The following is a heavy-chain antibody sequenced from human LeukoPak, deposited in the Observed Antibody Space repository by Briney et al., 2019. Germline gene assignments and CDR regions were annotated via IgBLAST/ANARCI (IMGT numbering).Heavy chain of an antibody. CDR1: GGSISGYY. CDR2: IYYSGST. Sequence: PSETLSLTCTVSGGSISGYYYNWIRQPPGKGLEWIGYIYYSGSTNYNPSLKSRVTISVDTSKNQFSLKLSSVTAADTAVYYCARGGSPGSTYWFDPWGQGTLVTVSS. D-gene: IGHD3-10*01. J-gene: IGHJ5*02. V-gene: IGHV4-59*01. CDR3: ARGGSPGSTYWFDP.